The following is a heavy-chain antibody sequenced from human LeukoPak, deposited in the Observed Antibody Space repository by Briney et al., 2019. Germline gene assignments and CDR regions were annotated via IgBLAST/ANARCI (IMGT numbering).Heavy chain of an antibody. CDR1: GGSISSGSYY. V-gene: IGHV4-61*02. D-gene: IGHD5-24*01. Sequence: PSQTLSLTCTVSGGSISSGSYYWSWIRQPAGKGLEWIGRIYTSGSTNYNPSLKSRVTISVDTSKNQFSLKLSSVTAADTAVYYCAREDLLEMATIDYWGQGTLVTASS. J-gene: IGHJ4*02. CDR2: IYTSGST. CDR3: AREDLLEMATIDY.